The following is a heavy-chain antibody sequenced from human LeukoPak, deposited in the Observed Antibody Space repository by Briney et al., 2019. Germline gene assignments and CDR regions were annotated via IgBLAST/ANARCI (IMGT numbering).Heavy chain of an antibody. Sequence: SQTLSLTCAISGDSVSSNSASWNWIRQSPSRGLEWLGRTYYRSKWYNEYAVSVKSRITINPDTSKNQFSLQLTSVTPEDTAVYYCARDRDYGDYPTHFDYWGQGNLVTVSS. D-gene: IGHD4-17*01. CDR1: GDSVSSNSAS. CDR3: ARDRDYGDYPTHFDY. J-gene: IGHJ4*02. V-gene: IGHV6-1*01. CDR2: TYYRSKWYN.